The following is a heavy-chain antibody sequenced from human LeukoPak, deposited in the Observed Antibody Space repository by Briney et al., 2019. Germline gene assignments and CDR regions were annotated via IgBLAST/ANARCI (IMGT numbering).Heavy chain of an antibody. Sequence: GGSLRLSCAASGFTSSSYWMHWVRPAPGKGLVWVSRINSDGSSTSYADSVKGRFTISRDNAKNTLYLQINSLRAEDTAVYYCGRGRPGGFDIWGQGTMVTVSS. CDR1: GFTSSSYW. CDR2: INSDGSST. J-gene: IGHJ3*02. V-gene: IGHV3-74*01. CDR3: GRGRPGGFDI. D-gene: IGHD2-15*01.